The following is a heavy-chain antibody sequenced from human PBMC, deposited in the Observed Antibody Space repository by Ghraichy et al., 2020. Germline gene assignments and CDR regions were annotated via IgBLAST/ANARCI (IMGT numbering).Heavy chain of an antibody. CDR3: ARVTEFQGYYYYYYGMDV. Sequence: GGSLRLSCAASGFTFSSYSMNWVRQAPGKGLEWVSYISSSSSTIYYADSVKGRFTISRDNAKNSLYLQMNSLRDEDTAVYYWARVTEFQGYYYYYYGMDVWGQGTTVTVSS. V-gene: IGHV3-48*02. D-gene: IGHD3-10*01. CDR2: ISSSSSTI. CDR1: GFTFSSYS. J-gene: IGHJ6*02.